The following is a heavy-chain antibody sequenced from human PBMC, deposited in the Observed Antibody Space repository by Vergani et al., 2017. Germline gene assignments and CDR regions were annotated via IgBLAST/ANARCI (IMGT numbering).Heavy chain of an antibody. CDR2: IHHSGDT. D-gene: IGHD3-10*01. Sequence: QVQLRESGPGLVKPSETLTLTCDVSDSSIMTNPYWGWFRQSPGKGLEWIGCIHHSGDTHYNSSLKSRVSISIVSSSKFSLILTSVTAAGTAIYYCARPLGSGSFFPSSYFYGMDVWGDGTTVTVSS. CDR1: DSSIMTNPY. J-gene: IGHJ6*04. V-gene: IGHV4-38-2*01. CDR3: ARPLGSGSFFPSSYFYGMDV.